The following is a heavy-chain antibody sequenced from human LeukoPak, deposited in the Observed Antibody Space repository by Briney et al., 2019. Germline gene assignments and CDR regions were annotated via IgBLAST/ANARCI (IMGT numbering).Heavy chain of an antibody. D-gene: IGHD3-22*01. CDR3: SRGLDSRKLGY. J-gene: IGHJ4*02. V-gene: IGHV4-31*03. CDR2: IHPSGTL. Sequence: PSETLSLTCTVSGASFSSGDQYWNWIRQSPGKGLEWIGSIHPSGTLYSNPSLESRVTISIDRSKNQFFLNLNSMTAADTAVYFCSRGLDSRKLGYWGQGTLVTVSS. CDR1: GASFSSGDQY.